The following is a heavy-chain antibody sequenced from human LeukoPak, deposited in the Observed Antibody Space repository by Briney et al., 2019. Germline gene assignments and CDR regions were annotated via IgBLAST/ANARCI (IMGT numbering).Heavy chain of an antibody. V-gene: IGHV5-51*01. D-gene: IGHD3-10*01. CDR3: ARSPPLYYYGSGSSLTAFDY. CDR2: LYPGDSDT. Sequence: GESLKISCKGSGYSFTSYWIGWVRQIPGKGLEWMGDLYPGDSDTRYSPSFQGQVTISADKSISTSYLQWSSLKATDTAMYYCARSPPLYYYGSGSSLTAFDYWGQGTLVTVSS. CDR1: GYSFTSYW. J-gene: IGHJ4*02.